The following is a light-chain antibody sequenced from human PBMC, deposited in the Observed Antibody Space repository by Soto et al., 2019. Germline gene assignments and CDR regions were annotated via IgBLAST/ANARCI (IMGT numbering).Light chain of an antibody. Sequence: EIVLTQSPATLSSSPGERATLSCRASQSVSSYLVWYQQKPGQAPRLLIYDASTRATDVPARFSGSGSGTDFTLTISSLEPEDFAIYYCQQRSSWPPFSFGPGTTVDIK. CDR2: DAS. CDR1: QSVSSY. V-gene: IGKV3-11*01. CDR3: QQRSSWPPFS. J-gene: IGKJ3*01.